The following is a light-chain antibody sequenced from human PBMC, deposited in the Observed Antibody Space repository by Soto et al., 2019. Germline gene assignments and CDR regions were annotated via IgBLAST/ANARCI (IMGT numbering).Light chain of an antibody. V-gene: IGKV3-15*01. J-gene: IGKJ1*01. CDR2: SAS. Sequence: PGESATLSCRASARVSTNLAWYQQTPGQAPRLLIYSASRRLTDIPVRFSGSGSGAEFTLTISSLQSEDFAIYYCQQYNNLPPTFGQGTKVEVK. CDR1: ARVSTN. CDR3: QQYNNLPPT.